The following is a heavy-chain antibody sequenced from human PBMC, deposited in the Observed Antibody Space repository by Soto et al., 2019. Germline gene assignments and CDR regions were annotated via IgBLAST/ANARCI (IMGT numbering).Heavy chain of an antibody. J-gene: IGHJ6*02. V-gene: IGHV4-4*02. CDR3: ARGFIGVTGTTDYYYGMDV. Sequence: LSLTCAVSGGSISSSNWWSWVRQPPGKGLEWIGEIYHSGSTNYNPSLKSRVTISVDKSKNQFSLKLSSVTAADTAVYYCARGFIGVTGTTDYYYGMDVWGQGTTVTVSS. D-gene: IGHD1-20*01. CDR2: IYHSGST. CDR1: GGSISSSNW.